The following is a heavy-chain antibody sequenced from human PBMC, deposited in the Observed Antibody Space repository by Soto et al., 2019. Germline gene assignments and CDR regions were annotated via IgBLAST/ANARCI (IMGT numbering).Heavy chain of an antibody. CDR1: GFTFIYAW. D-gene: IGHD3-3*01. J-gene: IGHJ4*02. CDR3: VIDISESGVGELDH. CDR2: IRSKTSGEIR. Sequence: EVQVVETGGGLVKPGESLRLSCAASGFTFIYAWMTWVRQAPGKGLEWVGRIRSKTSGEIRDYAAPVKGRFTISRDDSTNTVYLQMNSLKTEGTAVYFCVIDISESGVGELDHWGQGTQVTVSS. V-gene: IGHV3-15*01.